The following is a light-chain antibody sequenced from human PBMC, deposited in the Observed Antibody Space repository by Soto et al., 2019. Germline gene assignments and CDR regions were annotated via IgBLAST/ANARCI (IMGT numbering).Light chain of an antibody. CDR2: VAS. CDR3: QQYGTLPRT. V-gene: IGKV3-20*01. Sequence: EFMLKQPPGTLSFSRGERATLSCSASQSVSSNYLGWYQQKPGQPPRLLIYVASSRAPGIPDRFSGSGSGTDFTLTISRLEPEDFAMYYCQQYGTLPRTFGQGTKVDVK. J-gene: IGKJ1*01. CDR1: QSVSSNY.